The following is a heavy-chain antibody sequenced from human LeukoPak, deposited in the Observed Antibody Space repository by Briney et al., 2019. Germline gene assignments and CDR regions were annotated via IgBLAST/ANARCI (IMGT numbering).Heavy chain of an antibody. CDR1: GYTFTSYD. D-gene: IGHD1-26*01. Sequence: ASVKVSCKASGYTFTSYDINWVRQAPGQGLEWMGWISAYNGNTNYAQKLQGRVTMTTDTSTSTAYMELRSLRSDDTAVYYCARGGVDIVGATDFDYWGQGTLVTVSS. V-gene: IGHV1-18*01. J-gene: IGHJ4*02. CDR3: ARGGVDIVGATDFDY. CDR2: ISAYNGNT.